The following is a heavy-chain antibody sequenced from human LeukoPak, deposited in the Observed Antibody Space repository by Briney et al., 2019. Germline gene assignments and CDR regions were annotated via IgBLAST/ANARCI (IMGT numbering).Heavy chain of an antibody. V-gene: IGHV4-59*12. Sequence: PSETLSLTCTVSGGSISSYYWSWIRQPPGKGLEWLGYIYYSGSTDYNPSLKSRVTISVDTSKNQFSLKLSSVTAADTAVYYCARVDYGGNSYGMDVWGQGTTVTVSS. CDR1: GGSISSYY. D-gene: IGHD4-23*01. CDR3: ARVDYGGNSYGMDV. J-gene: IGHJ6*02. CDR2: IYYSGST.